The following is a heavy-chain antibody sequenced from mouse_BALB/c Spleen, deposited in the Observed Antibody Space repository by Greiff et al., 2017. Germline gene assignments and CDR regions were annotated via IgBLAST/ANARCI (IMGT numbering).Heavy chain of an antibody. V-gene: IGHV3-2*02. D-gene: IGHD1-1*01. J-gene: IGHJ3*01. Sequence: DVQLQESGPGLVKPSQSLSLTCTVTGYSITSDYAWNWIRQFPGNKLEWMGYISYSGSTSYNPSLKSRISITRDTSKNQFFLQLNSVTTEDTATYYCARLGTTVFAYWGQGTLVTVSA. CDR3: ARLGTTVFAY. CDR2: ISYSGST. CDR1: GYSITSDYA.